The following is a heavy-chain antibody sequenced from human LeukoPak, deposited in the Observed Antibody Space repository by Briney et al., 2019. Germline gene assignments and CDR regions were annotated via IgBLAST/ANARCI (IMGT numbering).Heavy chain of an antibody. CDR1: GGAFSGYY. V-gene: IGHV4-34*01. Sequence: PSETLSLTCAVYGGAFSGYYWSWIRQPPGKGLEWIGEINHSGSTNYNPSLKSRVTISVDTSKNQFSLKLSSVTAADTAVYYCARGRYYYDSSGLNYFDYWGQGTLVTVSS. CDR2: INHSGST. J-gene: IGHJ4*02. D-gene: IGHD3-22*01. CDR3: ARGRYYYDSSGLNYFDY.